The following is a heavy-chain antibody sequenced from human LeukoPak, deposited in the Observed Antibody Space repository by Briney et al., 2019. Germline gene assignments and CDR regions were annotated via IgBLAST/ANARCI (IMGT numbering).Heavy chain of an antibody. CDR1: GYTFTSYA. D-gene: IGHD6-13*01. CDR3: ARRQQLVEYYFAY. J-gene: IGHJ4*02. V-gene: IGHV1-18*01. Sequence: ASVKVSCKASGYTFTSYAISWVRQAPGQGLEWMGWISTYNGNTNYAQKLQGRVTMTTDKSTSTAYMELSSLRSDDTAVYYCARRQQLVEYYFAYWGQGTLVTVSS. CDR2: ISTYNGNT.